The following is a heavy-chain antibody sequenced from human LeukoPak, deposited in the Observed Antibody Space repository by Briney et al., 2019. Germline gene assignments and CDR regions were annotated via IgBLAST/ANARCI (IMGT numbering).Heavy chain of an antibody. D-gene: IGHD1-1*01. CDR3: ARHDRSMRFFDY. V-gene: IGHV3-23*01. CDR1: GFSFRSYV. J-gene: IGHJ4*02. CDR2: ISDNGDTT. Sequence: GGSLRVSXAASGFSFRSYVMSWVRQAPGKGLEWVSAISDNGDTTYYADSVEGRFTISRDNSKNTVFLQMNSLRAEDTAVYYCARHDRSMRFFDYWGQGTLVTISS.